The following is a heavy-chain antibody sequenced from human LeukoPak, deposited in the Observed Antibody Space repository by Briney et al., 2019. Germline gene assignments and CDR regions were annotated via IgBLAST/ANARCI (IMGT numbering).Heavy chain of an antibody. J-gene: IGHJ4*02. D-gene: IGHD3-22*01. CDR1: GFIFSSYS. V-gene: IGHV3-21*01. CDR3: ARGSSSGFFDY. Sequence: GGSLRLSCAASGFIFSSYSMNWVRQAPGKGLEWVSSISSSSSYIYYADSVKGRFTISRDNAKNSLYLQMNSLRAEDTAVYYCARGSSSGFFDYWGQGTLVTVSS. CDR2: ISSSSSYI.